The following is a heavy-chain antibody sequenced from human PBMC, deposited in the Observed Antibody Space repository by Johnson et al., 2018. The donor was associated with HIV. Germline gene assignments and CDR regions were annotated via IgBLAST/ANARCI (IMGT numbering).Heavy chain of an antibody. V-gene: IGHV3-7*01. CDR2: IKQDGSEK. D-gene: IGHD1-1*01. CDR3: ARGDGYRRAFDI. Sequence: VQLVESGGGLVKPGGSLRLSCAASGFTFSNAWMNWVRQAPGKGLEWVANIKQDGSEKYYVDSVKGRFSISRDNAKNSLYLQMNSLRAEDTAVYYCARGDGYRRAFDIWGQGTMVTVSS. CDR1: GFTFSNAW. J-gene: IGHJ3*02.